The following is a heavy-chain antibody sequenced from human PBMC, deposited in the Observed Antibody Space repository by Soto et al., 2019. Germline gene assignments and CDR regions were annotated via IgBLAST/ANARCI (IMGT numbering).Heavy chain of an antibody. CDR3: ARDYDILTGYYWSMAGWFDP. CDR1: GGSFSGYY. CDR2: INHSGST. D-gene: IGHD3-9*01. Sequence: QVQLQQWGAGLLKPSETLSLTCAVYGGSFSGYYWSWIRQPPGKGLEWIGEINHSGSTNYNPSIKIRVTISVDTSKNQFYLKLRSVTAADTAVYYCARDYDILTGYYWSMAGWFDPGGQGTLVTVSS. J-gene: IGHJ5*02. V-gene: IGHV4-34*01.